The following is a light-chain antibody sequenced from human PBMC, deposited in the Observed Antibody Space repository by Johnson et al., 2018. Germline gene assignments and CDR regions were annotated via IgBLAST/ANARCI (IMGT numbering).Light chain of an antibody. J-gene: IGLJ1*01. Sequence: QSVLTQPPSVSAAPGQKVTISCSGSSSNIGNNYVSWYQQLPGTAPKLLIYENNKRPSGIPDRFSGSKSGTSATLGITGLQTGDEADYYCGTGDSSLSAGNGFGTGTKVTL. CDR2: ENN. CDR3: GTGDSSLSAGNG. CDR1: SSNIGNNY. V-gene: IGLV1-51*02.